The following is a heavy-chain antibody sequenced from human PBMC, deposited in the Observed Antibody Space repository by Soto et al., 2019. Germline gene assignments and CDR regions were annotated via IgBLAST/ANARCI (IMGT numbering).Heavy chain of an antibody. CDR3: ARYALGDFDY. D-gene: IGHD3-16*01. CDR1: GGSISSGGYY. V-gene: IGHV4-31*03. CDR2: IYYSGST. Sequence: KASETLSLTCTVSGGSISSGGYYWSWIRQHPGKGLEWIGYIYYSGSTYYNPSLKSRVTISVDTSKNQFSLKLSSVTAADTAVYYCARYALGDFDYWGQGTLVTVSS. J-gene: IGHJ4*02.